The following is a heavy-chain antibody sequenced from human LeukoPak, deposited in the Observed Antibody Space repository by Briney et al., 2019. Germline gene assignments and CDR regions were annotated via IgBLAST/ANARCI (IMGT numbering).Heavy chain of an antibody. Sequence: GSLRLSCAAXGFTFSSFWMTWVRQAPGKGLEWVANIKQDASEKYYVDSVKGRFTISRDNAKNSLYLEMNSLRAEDTAVYYCAREDTLRGRIDYWGQGNLVTVSS. CDR1: GFTFSSFW. CDR2: IKQDASEK. V-gene: IGHV3-7*01. D-gene: IGHD5-18*01. J-gene: IGHJ4*02. CDR3: AREDTLRGRIDY.